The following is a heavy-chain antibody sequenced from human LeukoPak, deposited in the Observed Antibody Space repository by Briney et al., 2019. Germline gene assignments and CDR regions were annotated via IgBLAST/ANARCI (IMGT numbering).Heavy chain of an antibody. V-gene: IGHV3-7*01. CDR3: ARLLGESTIYDL. CDR1: GFTFNRHW. J-gene: IGHJ5*02. CDR2: IKQDGSQK. D-gene: IGHD3-16*01. Sequence: GGSLRLSCAASGFTFNRHWMSWVRQAPGKGLEWVASIKQDGSQKYYVDSVKGRFIISRDNAKNSPSLQMNSLRAEDTAMYYCARLLGESTIYDLWGQGTLVTVSS.